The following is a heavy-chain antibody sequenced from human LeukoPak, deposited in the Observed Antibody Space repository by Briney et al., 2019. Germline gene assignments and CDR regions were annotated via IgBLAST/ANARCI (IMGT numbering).Heavy chain of an antibody. J-gene: IGHJ4*02. D-gene: IGHD6-19*01. CDR2: IRYDGSNE. V-gene: IGHV3-30*02. CDR1: GFIFSNNG. Sequence: GGSLRVSCAASGFIFSNNGMHWVRQAPGKGLEWVAFIRYDGSNEYYADSVKGRFTISRDNSKNTLYLQMNSLRAEDTAVYYCAKDADSGWSYFDHWGQGTLVTVSS. CDR3: AKDADSGWSYFDH.